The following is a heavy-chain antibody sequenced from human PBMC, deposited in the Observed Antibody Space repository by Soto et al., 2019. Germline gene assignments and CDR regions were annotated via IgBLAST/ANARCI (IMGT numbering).Heavy chain of an antibody. CDR1: GFTFSSYG. J-gene: IGHJ4*02. CDR2: ISYDGSNK. V-gene: IGHV3-30*18. D-gene: IGHD1-26*01. CDR3: AKVGATISTYFDY. Sequence: QVQLVESGGGVVQPGRSLRLSCAASGFTFSSYGMHWVRQAPGKGLEWVAVISYDGSNKYYADSVKGRFNISRDNSKNTLYLQMNSLRAEDTAVYYCAKVGATISTYFDYWGQGTLVTVSS.